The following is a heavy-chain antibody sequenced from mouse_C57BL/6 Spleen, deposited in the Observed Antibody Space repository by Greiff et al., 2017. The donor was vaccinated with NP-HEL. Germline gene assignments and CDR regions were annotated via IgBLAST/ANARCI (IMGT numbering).Heavy chain of an antibody. J-gene: IGHJ2*01. V-gene: IGHV1-64*01. CDR2: IHPNSGST. D-gene: IGHD1-1*01. Sequence: QVQLQQSGAELVKPGASVKLSCKASGYTFTSYWMHWVKQRPGQGLEWIGMIHPNSGSTNYNEKFKSKATLTVDKSSSTAYMQLSSLTSEDSAVYYCARSYYGSSPYYFDYWGQGTTLTVSS. CDR3: ARSYYGSSPYYFDY. CDR1: GYTFTSYW.